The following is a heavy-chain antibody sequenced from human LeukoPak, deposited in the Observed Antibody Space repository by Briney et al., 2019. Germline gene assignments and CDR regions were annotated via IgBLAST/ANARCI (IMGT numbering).Heavy chain of an antibody. CDR3: ARGPVVTLDY. Sequence: ASVKVSCKASGYTFPSNGISWVRQAPGQGLEWMGWMNPNSGNTGYAQKFQGRVTMTRNTSISTAYMELSSLRSEDTAVYYCARGPVVTLDYWGQGTLVTVSS. CDR1: GYTFPSNG. J-gene: IGHJ4*02. V-gene: IGHV1-8*02. CDR2: MNPNSGNT. D-gene: IGHD4-23*01.